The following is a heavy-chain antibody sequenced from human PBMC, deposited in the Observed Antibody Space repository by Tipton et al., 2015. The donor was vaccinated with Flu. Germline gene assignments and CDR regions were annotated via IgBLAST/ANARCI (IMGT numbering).Heavy chain of an antibody. CDR2: VSRSGST. D-gene: IGHD4-11*01. J-gene: IGHJ5*02. V-gene: IGHV4-38-2*01. CDR3: ARRDYSNYVSDPKSWFDP. CDR1: GDSISSDYH. Sequence: TLSLTCAVSGDSISSDYHWGWIRQFPGKGLEWSGTVSRSGSTVYNPSLTSRVTISIDRTKNQFSLNLKSVTAADMAVYYCARRDYSNYVSDPKSWFDPWGQGTLRAVSS.